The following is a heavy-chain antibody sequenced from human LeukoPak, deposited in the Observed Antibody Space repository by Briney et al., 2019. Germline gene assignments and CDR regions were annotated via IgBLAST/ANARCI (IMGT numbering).Heavy chain of an antibody. CDR1: GFTVDSNY. CDR2: IYTGGNT. J-gene: IGHJ4*02. V-gene: IGHV3-53*01. D-gene: IGHD3-22*01. CDR3: ARGDDSGYYDYFDY. Sequence: QSGGSLRLSCAASGFTVDSNYLSWVRQAPGKGLEWVSTIYTGGNTYYAASVKGRFTISRDFSKNTVFLHMNSPRAEDTAMYYCARGDDSGYYDYFDYWGQGALVTVSS.